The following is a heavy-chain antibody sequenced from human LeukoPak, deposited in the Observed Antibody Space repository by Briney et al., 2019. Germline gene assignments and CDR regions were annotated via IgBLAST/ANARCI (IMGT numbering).Heavy chain of an antibody. V-gene: IGHV3-33*06. D-gene: IGHD5-12*01. J-gene: IGHJ6*02. CDR3: ANAGDGYTWDYGMDV. Sequence: GGSLRLSCAASGFTFSSYGMHWVRQAPGKGLEWVAVIWYDGSNKYYADSVKGRFTISRDNSKNTLYLQMNSLRAEDTAVYYCANAGDGYTWDYGMDVWGQGTTVTVSS. CDR2: IWYDGSNK. CDR1: GFTFSSYG.